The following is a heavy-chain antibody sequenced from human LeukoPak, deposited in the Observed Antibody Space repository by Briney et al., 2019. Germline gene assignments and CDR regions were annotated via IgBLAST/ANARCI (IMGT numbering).Heavy chain of an antibody. CDR3: ARVLLGSLDWFDP. CDR2: INPDGSTT. Sequence: PGGSLRLSCAASKFTFSSYWMQWVRQARGKGLVWVSRINPDGSTTNYANSVKGRFTISRDNAKNTLYLQMSSVRAEDTAVYYCARVLLGSLDWFDPWGERTLVTVSS. CDR1: KFTFSSYW. V-gene: IGHV3-74*01. D-gene: IGHD3-10*01. J-gene: IGHJ5*02.